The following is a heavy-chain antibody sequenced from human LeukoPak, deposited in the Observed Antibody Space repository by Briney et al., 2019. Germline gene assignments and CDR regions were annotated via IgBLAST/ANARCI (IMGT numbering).Heavy chain of an antibody. CDR2: INHSGST. CDR1: GGSISSYY. Sequence: PSETLSLTCTVSGGSISSYYWSWIRQPPEKGLEWIGEINHSGSTNYNPSLKSRVTISVDTSKNQFSLKLSSVTAADTAVYYCARDVVVPAATFDYWGQGTLVTVSS. V-gene: IGHV4-34*01. J-gene: IGHJ4*02. CDR3: ARDVVVPAATFDY. D-gene: IGHD2-2*01.